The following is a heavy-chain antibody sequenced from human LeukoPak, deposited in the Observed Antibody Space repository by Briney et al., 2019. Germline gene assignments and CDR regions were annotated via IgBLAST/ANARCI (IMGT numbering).Heavy chain of an antibody. D-gene: IGHD1-26*01. CDR2: FSGHTGDT. J-gene: IGHJ4*02. CDR3: AKGLTVGATFVGVVGY. CDR1: GFSSSSYA. Sequence: GGSLRLSCAASGFSSSSYAMSWVRQVPGKGLEWISSFSGHTGDTYYADSVKGRFTISRDNSKNTLYLQMNSLRAEDTALYYCAKGLTVGATFVGVVGYWGQGTLVTVSS. V-gene: IGHV3-23*01.